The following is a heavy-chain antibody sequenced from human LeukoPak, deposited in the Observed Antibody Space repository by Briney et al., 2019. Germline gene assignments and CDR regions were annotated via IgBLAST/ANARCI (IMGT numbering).Heavy chain of an antibody. CDR2: INSDGSST. CDR3: ASEAAYYYYYMDV. J-gene: IGHJ6*03. D-gene: IGHD6-25*01. Sequence: PGGSLRLSCAASGFTFSSYWMHWVRQAPGKGLVWVSRINSDGSSTSYADSVKGRFTISRDNAKNTLYLQMNSLRAEDTAVYYCASEAAYYYYYMDVWGKGTTVTVSS. V-gene: IGHV3-74*01. CDR1: GFTFSSYW.